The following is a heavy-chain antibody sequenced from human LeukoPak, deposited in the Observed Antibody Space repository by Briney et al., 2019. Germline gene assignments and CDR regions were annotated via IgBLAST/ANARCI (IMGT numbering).Heavy chain of an antibody. D-gene: IGHD3-9*01. Sequence: GGSLRLSCAASGVTFSSYAMSWVRQAPGKGLEWVSVISGSGASTYYADSVKGRFTISRDNSKNTLYLQMNSLRAEDTAVYYCARDKLYYDVLNGNPNDYWGQGTLVTVSS. CDR1: GVTFSSYA. V-gene: IGHV3-23*01. CDR2: ISGSGAST. J-gene: IGHJ4*02. CDR3: ARDKLYYDVLNGNPNDY.